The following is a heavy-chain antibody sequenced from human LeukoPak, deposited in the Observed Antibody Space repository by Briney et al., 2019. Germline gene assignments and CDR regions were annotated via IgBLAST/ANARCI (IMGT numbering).Heavy chain of an antibody. D-gene: IGHD6-6*01. J-gene: IGHJ4*02. V-gene: IGHV3-7*01. Sequence: GGSLRLSCAASGFTFSTSWMTWVRQAPGKGLEWVANIKQDGSDKYYMDSVKGRFTISRDNAKNSLYLQMNSLRAEDTAVYYCARGVGSSSSYWGQGTLVTVSS. CDR2: IKQDGSDK. CDR3: ARGVGSSSSY. CDR1: GFTFSTSW.